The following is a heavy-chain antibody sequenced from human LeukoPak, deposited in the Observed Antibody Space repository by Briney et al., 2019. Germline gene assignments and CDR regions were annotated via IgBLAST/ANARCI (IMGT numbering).Heavy chain of an antibody. D-gene: IGHD1-26*01. CDR2: IYYSGST. CDR3: AREKGGSYYPGIYYYYGMDV. Sequence: SETLSLTCTVSGGSISSYYWSWIRQPPGKGLEWIGYIYYSGSTNYNPSLKSRVTISVDTSKNQFSLKLSSVTAADTAVYYCAREKGGSYYPGIYYYYGMDVWGQGTTVTVSS. J-gene: IGHJ6*02. V-gene: IGHV4-59*01. CDR1: GGSISSYY.